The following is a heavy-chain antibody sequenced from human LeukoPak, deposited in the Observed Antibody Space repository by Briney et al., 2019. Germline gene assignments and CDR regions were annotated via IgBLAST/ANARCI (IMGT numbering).Heavy chain of an antibody. V-gene: IGHV3-23*01. CDR3: AKYPSGYSYGEDVGY. CDR2: IGATGTST. D-gene: IGHD5-18*01. J-gene: IGHJ4*02. CDR1: GFPFSSYS. Sequence: GGSLRLSCAPSGFPFSSYSMSWVRHAPGKGLEWVSSIGATGTSTYYADSVKGRFTISRDNSKNTLYLQMNSLRAEDTAVYYCAKYPSGYSYGEDVGYWGQGTLVTVSS.